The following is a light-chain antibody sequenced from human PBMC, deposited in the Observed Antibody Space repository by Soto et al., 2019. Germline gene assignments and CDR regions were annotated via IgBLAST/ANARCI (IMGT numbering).Light chain of an antibody. CDR3: AAWDDSLSGRVV. CDR2: RNN. V-gene: IGLV1-47*01. J-gene: IGLJ2*01. CDR1: SSNIGSNS. Sequence: QPVLTQPPSASGTPGQRVTISCSGSSSNIGSNSVYWYQQLPGTAPKLLICRNNQRPSGVPDRFSGSKSDTSASLAISGLRSEDEADYYCAAWDDSLSGRVVFGGGTKVTVL.